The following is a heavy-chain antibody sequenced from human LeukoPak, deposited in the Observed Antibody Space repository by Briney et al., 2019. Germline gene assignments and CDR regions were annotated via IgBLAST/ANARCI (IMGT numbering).Heavy chain of an antibody. Sequence: GGSLRLSCAASGFTFSIYAMSWVRQAQGKGLEWVSAISGSGGSTYYADSVKGRFTISRDNSKNTLYLQMNSLRAEDTAVYYCAKQPRQWLVLYYFDYWGQGTLVTVSS. CDR3: AKQPRQWLVLYYFDY. D-gene: IGHD6-19*01. CDR1: GFTFSIYA. V-gene: IGHV3-23*01. CDR2: ISGSGGST. J-gene: IGHJ4*02.